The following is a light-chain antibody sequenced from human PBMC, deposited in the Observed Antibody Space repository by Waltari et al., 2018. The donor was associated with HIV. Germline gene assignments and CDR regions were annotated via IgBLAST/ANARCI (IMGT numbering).Light chain of an antibody. J-gene: IGLJ2*01. V-gene: IGLV3-10*01. CDR2: EDS. CDR3: YSTDSSGNPL. Sequence: SYELTQSPSVSVSPGQTARITCSGAALPKNYAYWYQQKSGQAPVLVIDEDSKRPSGIPERFSGSSSGTMATLTISGAQVEDEADYYCYSTDSSGNPLFGGGTKLTVL. CDR1: ALPKNY.